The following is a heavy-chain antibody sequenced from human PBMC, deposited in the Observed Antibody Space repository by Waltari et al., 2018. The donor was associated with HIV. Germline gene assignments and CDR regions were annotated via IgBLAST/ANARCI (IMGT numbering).Heavy chain of an antibody. J-gene: IGHJ5*02. D-gene: IGHD5-12*01. CDR2: IKQDGSEK. Sequence: EVQLVESGGGLVQPGGSLRLPCAASGFTLRSFWRSWVRQAPGKGLEWVANIKQDGSEKYYVDSVKGRFTISRDNAKNSLYLQMNSLRAEDTAVYYCAVRSPARRLNWFDPWGQGTLVTVSS. CDR1: GFTLRSFW. CDR3: AVRSPARRLNWFDP. V-gene: IGHV3-7*01.